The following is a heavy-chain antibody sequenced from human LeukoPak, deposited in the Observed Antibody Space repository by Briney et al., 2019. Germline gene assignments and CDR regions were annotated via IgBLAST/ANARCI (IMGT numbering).Heavy chain of an antibody. Sequence: SVKVSCKASGGTFSSYAISWVRQAPGQGPEWMGGIIPIFGTANYAQKFQGRVTITADESTSTAYMELSSLRSEDTAVYYCARVLGTMVRGANAFDIWGQGTMVTVSS. CDR2: IIPIFGTA. J-gene: IGHJ3*02. V-gene: IGHV1-69*13. CDR1: GGTFSSYA. D-gene: IGHD3-10*01. CDR3: ARVLGTMVRGANAFDI.